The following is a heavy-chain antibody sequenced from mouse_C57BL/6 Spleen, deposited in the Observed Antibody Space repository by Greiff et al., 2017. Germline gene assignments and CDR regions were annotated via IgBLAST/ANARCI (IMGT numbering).Heavy chain of an antibody. D-gene: IGHD1-1*01. CDR1: GYTFTSYW. CDR2: IYPGSGST. J-gene: IGHJ2*01. Sequence: QVHVKQPGAELVKPGASVKMSCKASGYTFTSYWITWVKQRPGQGLEWIGDIYPGSGSTNYNEKFKSKATLTVDTSSSTAYMQLSSLTSEDSAVYYCARLTTVVIDYWGQGTTLTVSS. CDR3: ARLTTVVIDY. V-gene: IGHV1-55*01.